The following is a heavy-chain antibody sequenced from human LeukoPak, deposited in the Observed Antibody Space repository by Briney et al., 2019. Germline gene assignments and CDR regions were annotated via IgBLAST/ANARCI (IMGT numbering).Heavy chain of an antibody. J-gene: IGHJ4*02. V-gene: IGHV3-23*01. CDR1: GFTFSSYA. D-gene: IGHD3-22*01. CDR3: AKSDDSGGYYYEIDY. Sequence: GGSLRLSCAASGFTFSSYAMNWVRQAPGKGLEWVSAISGGGGSTYYTDSVKGRFTISRDNSKNTLYLQMNSLRAEDTAVYYCAKSDDSGGYYYEIDYWGQGTLVTVSS. CDR2: ISGGGGST.